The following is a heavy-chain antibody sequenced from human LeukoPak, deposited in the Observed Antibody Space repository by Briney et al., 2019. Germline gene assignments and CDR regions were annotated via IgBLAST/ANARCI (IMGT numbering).Heavy chain of an antibody. CDR1: GYTFPSYF. CDR3: ARTAARRFDY. D-gene: IGHD6-6*01. J-gene: IGHJ4*02. CDR2: INPTGGST. V-gene: IGHV1-46*01. Sequence: ASVTVSCKASGYTFPSYFMHWVRQAPGQGLEWMGIINPTGGSTTYAQKFQGRVTMPRDTSTSTDYMELSSLRSDDTAVYYCARTAARRFDYWGQGTLVTVSS.